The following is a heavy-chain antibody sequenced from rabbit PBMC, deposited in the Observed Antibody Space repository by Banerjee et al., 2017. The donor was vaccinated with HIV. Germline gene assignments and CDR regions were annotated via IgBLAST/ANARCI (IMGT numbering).Heavy chain of an antibody. CDR1: GFSFSSSCY. Sequence: QEQLEESGGDLVKPEGSLTLTCTASGFSFSSSCYMCWVRQAPGKGLEWIACIYTTSGFTYYASWAKGRFTISKTSSTTVTLQMTSLTAADTATYFCMRYGTGWGDNLWGQGTLVTVS. D-gene: IGHD4-1*01. CDR2: IYTTSGFT. V-gene: IGHV1S45*01. J-gene: IGHJ4*01. CDR3: MRYGTGWGDNL.